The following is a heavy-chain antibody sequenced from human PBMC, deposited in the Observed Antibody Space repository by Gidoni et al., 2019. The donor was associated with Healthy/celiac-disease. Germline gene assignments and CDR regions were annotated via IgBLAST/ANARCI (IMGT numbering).Heavy chain of an antibody. J-gene: IGHJ6*02. D-gene: IGHD3-10*01. CDR2: IYTSGST. V-gene: IGHV4-4*07. CDR3: ARDLGGSGSYSYYYYGMDV. Sequence: GLEWIGRIYTSGSTNYNPSLKSRVTMSVDTSKNQFSLKLSSVTAADTAVYYCARDLGGSGSYSYYYYGMDVWGQGTTVTVSS.